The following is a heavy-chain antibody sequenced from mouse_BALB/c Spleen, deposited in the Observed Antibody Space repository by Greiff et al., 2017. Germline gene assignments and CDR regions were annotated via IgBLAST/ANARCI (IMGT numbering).Heavy chain of an antibody. CDR1: GYTFTSYW. CDR3: ARGGNYGTCFAY. Sequence: VQLQQPGAELVKPGASVKLSCKASGYTFTSYWMHWVKQRPGQGLEWIGEIDTSDSYTNYNQKFKGKATLTVDKSSSTAYMQLSSLTSEDSAVYYCARGGNYGTCFAYWGQGTLVTVSA. V-gene: IGHV1-69*02. J-gene: IGHJ3*01. D-gene: IGHD2-1*01. CDR2: IDTSDSYT.